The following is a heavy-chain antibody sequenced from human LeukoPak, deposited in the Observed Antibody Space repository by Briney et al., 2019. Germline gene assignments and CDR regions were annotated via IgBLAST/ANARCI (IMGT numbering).Heavy chain of an antibody. CDR3: ARGREPEPLAPFDP. V-gene: IGHV1-2*02. J-gene: IGHJ5*02. CDR1: GYTFTDYS. D-gene: IGHD1-14*01. CDR2: INPNSGGT. Sequence: GASVKVSCKASGYTFTDYSIHWVRQAPGQGLEWMGWINPNSGGTKYAQKFQGRVTMTRDTSISTVHMELRRLKSNDTALYYCARGREPEPLAPFDPWGQGTLVTVSS.